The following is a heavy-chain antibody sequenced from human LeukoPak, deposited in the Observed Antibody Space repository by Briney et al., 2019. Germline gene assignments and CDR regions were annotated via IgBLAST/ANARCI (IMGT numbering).Heavy chain of an antibody. CDR2: FAYSGST. V-gene: IGHV4-59*08. CDR1: GGSISSSY. J-gene: IGHJ4*02. Sequence: SETLSLTCTVSGGSISSSYWSWIRQPPGKGLEWIGHFAYSGSTNYRPPLTSRVTSSVDPSKNKFSRKLSSVTAADTAVYYCASHGPGLTTVKGLAYDYWGQGTLVTVSS. CDR3: ASHGPGLTTVKGLAYDY. D-gene: IGHD4-17*01.